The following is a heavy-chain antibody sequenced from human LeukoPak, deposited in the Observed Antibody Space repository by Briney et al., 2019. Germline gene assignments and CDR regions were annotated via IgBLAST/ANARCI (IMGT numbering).Heavy chain of an antibody. D-gene: IGHD7-27*01. CDR3: ARNTGGSPDLYYMDV. J-gene: IGHJ6*03. CDR2: SYTSGST. V-gene: IGHV4-61*02. Sequence: SETLSLTCTVSGGSISSGSYYWSWIRQPAGKGLEWIGRSYTSGSTNYNPSLKSRVTISVDTSRNQFSLKLSSVTAADTAVYYCARNTGGSPDLYYMDVWGKGTTVTVSS. CDR1: GGSISSGSYY.